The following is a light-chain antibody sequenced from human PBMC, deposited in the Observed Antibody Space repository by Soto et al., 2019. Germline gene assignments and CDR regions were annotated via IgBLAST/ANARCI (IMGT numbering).Light chain of an antibody. J-gene: IGKJ1*01. CDR1: QSVSSN. Sequence: EIVMTQSPATLSVTPGERATLSCRASQSVSSNLAWYQHKPGQAPSLLIYGAFTGATGIPARFSGSGSGTEFTLTISSLQPDDFATYYCQHYNRYSEAFGQGTKVDI. CDR2: GAF. V-gene: IGKV3-15*01. CDR3: QHYNRYSEA.